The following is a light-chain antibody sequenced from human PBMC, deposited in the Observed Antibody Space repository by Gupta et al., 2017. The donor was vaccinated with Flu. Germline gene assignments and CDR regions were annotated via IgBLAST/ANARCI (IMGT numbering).Light chain of an antibody. CDR1: QSLLHSDGMTY. J-gene: IGKJ1*01. V-gene: IGKV2D-29*01. CDR2: EVS. CDR3: MQSVHLRT. Sequence: XVMXXTXXSXSXTXXXXXSISCRSSQSLLHSDGMTYFYWYVQKPGQPPQLLIYEVSKRFSGVPDRFSGSGSGTDFTLKISRVEAEDVGIYYCMQSVHLRTFGQGTKVEIK.